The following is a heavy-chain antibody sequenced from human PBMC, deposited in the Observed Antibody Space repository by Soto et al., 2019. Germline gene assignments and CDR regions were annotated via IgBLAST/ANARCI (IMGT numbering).Heavy chain of an antibody. CDR3: AVGYCSGGNCYSELYNWFDP. CDR1: GGTFNSYT. CDR2: IIPILSVA. J-gene: IGHJ5*02. D-gene: IGHD2-15*01. V-gene: IGHV1-69*02. Sequence: QVQLVQSGAEVKQPGSSVKVSCKASGGTFNSYTISWVRQAPGQGLEWMGRIIPILSVAKYAQNFQGSVTITADKSTRTAYMELSSLRSEDTAVYYCAVGYCSGGNCYSELYNWFDPWGQGTLVTVSS.